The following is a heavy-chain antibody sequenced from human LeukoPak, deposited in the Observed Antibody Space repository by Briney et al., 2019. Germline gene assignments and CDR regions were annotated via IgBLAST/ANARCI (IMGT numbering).Heavy chain of an antibody. Sequence: ASVKVSCKASGYTFTSYDINWVRQATGQGLEWMGWMNPNSGNAGYAQKFQGRVTMTRKTSIRTAYMEMRNLRPEDTAVYYCARDGSGTYCAYYNWFDLWGQGTLVTVSS. D-gene: IGHD3-10*01. V-gene: IGHV1-8*01. CDR3: ARDGSGTYCAYYNWFDL. J-gene: IGHJ5*02. CDR2: MNPNSGNA. CDR1: GYTFTSYD.